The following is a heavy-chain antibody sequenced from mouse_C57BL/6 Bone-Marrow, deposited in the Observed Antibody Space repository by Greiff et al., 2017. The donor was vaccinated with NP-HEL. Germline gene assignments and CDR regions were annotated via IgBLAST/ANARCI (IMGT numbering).Heavy chain of an antibody. J-gene: IGHJ4*01. CDR3: ARKRGYYDYLYAMDY. V-gene: IGHV1-80*01. D-gene: IGHD2-4*01. CDR1: GYAFSSYW. CDR2: IYPGDGDT. Sequence: VQLKESGAELVKPGASVKISCKASGYAFSSYWVNWVKQRPGKGLEWIGQIYPGDGDTNYNGKFKGKATLTADKSSSTAYMQLSSLTSEDSAVYFCARKRGYYDYLYAMDYWGQGTSVTVSS.